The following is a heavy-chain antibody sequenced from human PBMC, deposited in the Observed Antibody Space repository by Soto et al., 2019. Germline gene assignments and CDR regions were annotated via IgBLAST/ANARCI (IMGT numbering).Heavy chain of an antibody. CDR2: IKQDGSEK. Sequence: GGSLRLSCAASGFTFSSYWMSWVRQAPGKGLEWVANIKQDGSEKYYVDSVKGRFTISRDNAKNSLYQQMNSLRAEDTAGYYGAREGCGDNWNYFDYWGQGTLVTVSS. V-gene: IGHV3-7*01. CDR1: GFTFSSYW. D-gene: IGHD1-20*01. CDR3: AREGCGDNWNYFDY. J-gene: IGHJ4*02.